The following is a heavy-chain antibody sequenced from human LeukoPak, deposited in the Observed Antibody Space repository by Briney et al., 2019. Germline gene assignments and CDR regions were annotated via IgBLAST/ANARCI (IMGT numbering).Heavy chain of an antibody. CDR1: GGSISSTNW. CDR2: ISLTGET. Sequence: SETLSLTCGVSGGSISSTNWWSWVRQPSGQGLEWIGEISLTGETNYNPSLNGRVTMSLDESRNQLSLDLTSVTAADTAIYYCSGESGAFCPFGYWGQGTLVIVPP. V-gene: IGHV4-4*02. CDR3: SGESGAFCPFGY. D-gene: IGHD1-26*01. J-gene: IGHJ4*02.